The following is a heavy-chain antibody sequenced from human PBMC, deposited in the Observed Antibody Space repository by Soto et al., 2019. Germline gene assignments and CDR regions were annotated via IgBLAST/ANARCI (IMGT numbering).Heavy chain of an antibody. CDR2: IWYDGSNK. CDR1: EFTFSSDG. Sequence: GGSLRHSCAASEFTFSSDGMHWDRQAPGKGLEWVAVIWYDGSNKYYADSVKGRFTISRDNSKNTLYLQMNSLRAEDTAVYYCARGTYPTITIFGVVIDNDYYYYGMDVWGQGTTVTVSS. CDR3: ARGTYPTITIFGVVIDNDYYYYGMDV. V-gene: IGHV3-33*01. J-gene: IGHJ6*02. D-gene: IGHD3-3*01.